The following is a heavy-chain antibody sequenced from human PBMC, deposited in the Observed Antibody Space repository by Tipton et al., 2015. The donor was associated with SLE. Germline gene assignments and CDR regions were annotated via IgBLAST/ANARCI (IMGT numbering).Heavy chain of an antibody. V-gene: IGHV4-39*07. D-gene: IGHD2-21*02. CDR2: IYYSGST. J-gene: IGHJ3*02. Sequence: TLSLTCTVSGGSISSSSYYWGWIRQPPGKGLEWIGSIYYSGSTYYNPSLKSRVTISVDTSKNQFSLKLSSVTAADTAVYYCARRIAYCGGDCYPTDAFDIWGQGTMVTVSS. CDR3: ARRIAYCGGDCYPTDAFDI. CDR1: GGSISSSSYY.